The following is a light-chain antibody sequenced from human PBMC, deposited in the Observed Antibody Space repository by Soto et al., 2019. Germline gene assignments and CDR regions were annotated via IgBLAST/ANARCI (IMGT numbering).Light chain of an antibody. Sequence: DIQMTQSPSTLSASVGDRVTITCRASQSISSWLAWYQQKPGKAPKLLIYDASSLESGVPSRFSGSGSGTEFTLTISSLQPEDIATYYCQQYDNLSFTFGPGTKVDIK. CDR1: QSISSW. CDR3: QQYDNLSFT. V-gene: IGKV1-5*01. CDR2: DAS. J-gene: IGKJ3*01.